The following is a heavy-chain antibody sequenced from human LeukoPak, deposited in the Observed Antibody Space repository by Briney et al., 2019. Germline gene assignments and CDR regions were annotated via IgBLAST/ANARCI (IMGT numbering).Heavy chain of an antibody. Sequence: PGGSLRLSCAASGGTFSDYWMHWVRQAPGKGLVWVSRINSGGNNTAYADSVKGRFTISRDTAKNMLYLQMSSLRAEDTAVYYCTRGIVVVSSTRVSDFDYWGQGTLVTVSS. CDR3: TRGIVVVSSTRVSDFDY. V-gene: IGHV3-74*01. D-gene: IGHD2-15*01. J-gene: IGHJ4*02. CDR2: INSGGNNT. CDR1: GGTFSDYW.